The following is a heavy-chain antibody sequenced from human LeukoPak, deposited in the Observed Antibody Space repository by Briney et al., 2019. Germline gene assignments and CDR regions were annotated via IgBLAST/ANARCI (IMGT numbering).Heavy chain of an antibody. CDR3: AKGRYQLLSLYFFDY. Sequence: PGGSLRLSCAASGFTFSSYGMSWVRQAPGKGLEWVSVISGSGGSTCYADSVKGRFTISRDNSKNTLYLQMNSLRAEDTAVFYCAKGRYQLLSLYFFDYWGQGTLVTVSS. D-gene: IGHD2-2*01. J-gene: IGHJ4*02. V-gene: IGHV3-23*01. CDR2: ISGSGGST. CDR1: GFTFSSYG.